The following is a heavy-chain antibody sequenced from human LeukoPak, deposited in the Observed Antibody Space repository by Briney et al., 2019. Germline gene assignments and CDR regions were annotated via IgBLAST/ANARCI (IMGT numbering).Heavy chain of an antibody. V-gene: IGHV3-33*01. CDR3: ARWEGSNSAGSLDY. CDR1: GFTFSKNG. Sequence: GGSLRLSRAAPGFTFSKNGMHWVRQAPGKGLEWVTGIWYDGRAAYYADSVKGRFSISRDNTMSTLYLDMNSLRADDTAVYYCARWEGSNSAGSLDYWGQGTLVTVSS. D-gene: IGHD4-23*01. CDR2: IWYDGRAA. J-gene: IGHJ4*02.